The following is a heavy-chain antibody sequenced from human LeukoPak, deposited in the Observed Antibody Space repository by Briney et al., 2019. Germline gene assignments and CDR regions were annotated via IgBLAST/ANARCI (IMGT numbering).Heavy chain of an antibody. CDR2: IYHSGST. J-gene: IGHJ4*02. CDR3: ARGDVLLWFGELLLIPYFDY. D-gene: IGHD3-10*01. CDR1: GYSISSGYY. Sequence: SETLSLTCTVSGYSISSGYYWGWIRQPPGKGLEWIGSIYHSGSTYYNPSLKSRVTISVDTSKNQFSLKLSSVTAADTAVYYCARGDVLLWFGELLLIPYFDYWGQGTLVTVSS. V-gene: IGHV4-38-2*02.